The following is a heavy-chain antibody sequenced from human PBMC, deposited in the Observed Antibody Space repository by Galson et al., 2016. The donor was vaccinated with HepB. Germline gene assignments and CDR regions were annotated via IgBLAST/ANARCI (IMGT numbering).Heavy chain of an antibody. Sequence: SLRLSCAASGINFNNTWMSWVRQAPGKGLEWVGRIKSKTDGGATDYAAPVKGRFIISRDDSKNTLYLQMNSLKIEDTAVYYFSTDNIGWVVVPVAIYYFDYWGQGTLVTASS. J-gene: IGHJ4*02. CDR1: GINFNNTW. D-gene: IGHD2-2*02. CDR2: IKSKTDGGAT. V-gene: IGHV3-15*01. CDR3: STDNIGWVVVPVAIYYFDY.